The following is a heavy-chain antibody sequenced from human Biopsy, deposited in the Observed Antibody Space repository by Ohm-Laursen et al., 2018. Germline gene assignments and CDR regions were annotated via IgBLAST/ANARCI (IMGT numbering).Heavy chain of an antibody. CDR2: IYNTGST. V-gene: IGHV4-4*07. CDR3: ARMDCSGGSCHYYSYGMDV. J-gene: IGHJ6*02. Sequence: TLSLTCTVSGGFISTYYWNWIRQPAGKALEWIGRIYNTGSTNYNPSLQSRVTMSVDTSKNQFSLKMGSVTAADTAVYYCARMDCSGGSCHYYSYGMDVWGQGTTVTVSS. CDR1: GGFISTYY. D-gene: IGHD2-15*01.